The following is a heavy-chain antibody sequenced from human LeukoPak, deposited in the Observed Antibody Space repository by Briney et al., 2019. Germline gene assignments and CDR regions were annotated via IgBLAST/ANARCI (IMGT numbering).Heavy chain of an antibody. D-gene: IGHD2-15*01. CDR3: ARDSSCSGGTCYDR. J-gene: IGHJ4*02. CDR1: GVSMSNYY. CDR2: IYYSGIT. V-gene: IGHV4-59*13. Sequence: PSETLSLTCTVSGVSMSNYYWYWVRQPPGKGLEWIWSIYYSGITNYNPSLKSRVTISLDMYKNQFSLKLSSVTAADTAVYYCARDSSCSGGTCYDRWGQGTLVTVSS.